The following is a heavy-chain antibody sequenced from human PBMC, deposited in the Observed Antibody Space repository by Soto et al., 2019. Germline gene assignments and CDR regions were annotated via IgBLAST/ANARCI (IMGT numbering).Heavy chain of an antibody. Sequence: SETLSLTCAVSGGSISNGGYSWSWIRQPPGKGLEWIGYIYHSGSTYYNPSLKSRVTISVDRSKNQFSLKLSSVTAADTAVYYCARVPGIWGQGTLVTVSS. CDR3: ARVPGI. D-gene: IGHD1-26*01. CDR2: IYHSGST. V-gene: IGHV4-30-2*01. J-gene: IGHJ4*02. CDR1: GGSISNGGYS.